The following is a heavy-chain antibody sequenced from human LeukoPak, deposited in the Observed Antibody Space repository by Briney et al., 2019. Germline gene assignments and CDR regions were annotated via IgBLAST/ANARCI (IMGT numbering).Heavy chain of an antibody. CDR1: GYTFTGYY. V-gene: IGHV1-2*02. CDR2: INPNSGGT. J-gene: IGHJ5*02. Sequence: ASVKVSCKASGYTFTGYYMHWVRRAPGQGLEWMGWINPNSGGTNYARKFQGRVTMTRDTSISTAYMELSRLRSDDTAVYYCARAHIVVVPAASQGFDPWGQGTLVTVSS. D-gene: IGHD2-2*01. CDR3: ARAHIVVVPAASQGFDP.